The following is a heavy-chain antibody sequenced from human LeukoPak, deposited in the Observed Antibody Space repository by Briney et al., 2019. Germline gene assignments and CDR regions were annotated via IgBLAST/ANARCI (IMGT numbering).Heavy chain of an antibody. CDR1: GYTFTGYY. V-gene: IGHV1-2*02. CDR3: ARTMVRGVTTPYNWFDP. J-gene: IGHJ5*02. CDR2: INPNSGGT. Sequence: ASVKVSCKASGYTFTGYYMHWVRQAPGQGLEWMGWINPNSGGTNYAQKFQGRVTMTRDTSISTAYMELSRLRSDDTAVYYCARTMVRGVTTPYNWFDPWSQGTLVTASS. D-gene: IGHD3-10*01.